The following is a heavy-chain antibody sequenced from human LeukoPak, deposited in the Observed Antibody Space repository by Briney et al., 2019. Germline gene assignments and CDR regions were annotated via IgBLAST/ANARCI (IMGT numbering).Heavy chain of an antibody. J-gene: IGHJ4*02. D-gene: IGHD3-10*01. CDR2: IITSSSYI. CDR3: TGNYYGSGSYADFDY. Sequence: GGSLRLSCAASGFTFSSYSMNWVRQAPGKGLEWVSSIITSSSYIYYADSVKGRFTISRDNAKNSLYLQMNSLRAEDTAVYYCTGNYYGSGSYADFDYWGQGTLVTVSS. V-gene: IGHV3-21*04. CDR1: GFTFSSYS.